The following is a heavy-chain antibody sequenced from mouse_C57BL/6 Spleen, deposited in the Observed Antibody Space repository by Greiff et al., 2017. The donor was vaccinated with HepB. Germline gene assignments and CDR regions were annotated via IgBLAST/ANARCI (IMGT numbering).Heavy chain of an antibody. V-gene: IGHV1-19*01. Sequence: VQLKESGPVLVKPGASVKMSCKASGYTFTDYYMNWVKQSHGKSLEWIGVINPYNGGTSYNQKFKGKATLTVDKSSSTAYMELNSLTSEDSAVYYCARSNFDYWGQGTTLTVSS. CDR1: GYTFTDYY. CDR3: ARSNFDY. CDR2: INPYNGGT. J-gene: IGHJ2*01.